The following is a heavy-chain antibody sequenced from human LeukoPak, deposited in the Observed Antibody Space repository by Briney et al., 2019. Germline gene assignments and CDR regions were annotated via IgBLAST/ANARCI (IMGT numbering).Heavy chain of an antibody. CDR1: GGSISSYY. CDR3: ARRYCSSTSCPPDNWFDP. V-gene: IGHV4-4*07. Sequence: PSETLSLTCTVSGGSISSYYWSWIRQPAGKGLEWIGRIYTSGSTNYNPSLKSRVTMSVDTSKNQFSLKLSSVTAADTAVYYCARRYCSSTSCPPDNWFDPWGQGTLVTVSS. CDR2: IYTSGST. J-gene: IGHJ5*02. D-gene: IGHD2-2*01.